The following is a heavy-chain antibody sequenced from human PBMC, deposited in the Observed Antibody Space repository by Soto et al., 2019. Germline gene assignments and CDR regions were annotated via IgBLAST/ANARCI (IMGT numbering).Heavy chain of an antibody. J-gene: IGHJ4*02. CDR3: ARDMHYYDSSGSSPHFDY. V-gene: IGHV3-30-3*01. D-gene: IGHD3-22*01. Sequence: GGSLRLSCAASGFTFSSYAMHWVRQAPGKGLEWVAVISYDGSNKYYADSVKGRFTISRDNSKNTLYLQMNSLRAEDTAVYYCARDMHYYDSSGSSPHFDYWGQGTLVTVSS. CDR2: ISYDGSNK. CDR1: GFTFSSYA.